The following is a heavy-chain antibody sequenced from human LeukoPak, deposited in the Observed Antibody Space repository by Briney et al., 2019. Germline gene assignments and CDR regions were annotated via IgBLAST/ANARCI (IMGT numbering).Heavy chain of an antibody. CDR3: ARGRSDYYDSSGYWPGDAFDI. CDR1: GCTFSNYG. J-gene: IGHJ3*02. Sequence: ASVKVSCKASGCTFSNYGISWVRQAPGQGLEWVGWISGYNGNTNYAQKVQGSVTITTDTSTTTAYMELRNLRSEDTAVYYCARGRSDYYDSSGYWPGDAFDIRGQGTMVTVSS. V-gene: IGHV1-18*01. D-gene: IGHD3-22*01. CDR2: ISGYNGNT.